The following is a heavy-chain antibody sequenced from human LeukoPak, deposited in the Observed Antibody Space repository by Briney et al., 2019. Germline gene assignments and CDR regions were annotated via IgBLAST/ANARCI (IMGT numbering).Heavy chain of an antibody. V-gene: IGHV3-7*01. CDR2: IKQDGSEK. D-gene: IGHD3-10*01. CDR1: GFSFITYS. J-gene: IGHJ4*02. Sequence: GGSLRLSCAASGFSFITYSMSWVRQAPGKGLEWVANIKQDGSEKYYVDSVKGRFTISRDNAKNSLYLQMNSLRAEDTAVYYCARPSGSYAYWGQGTLVTVSP. CDR3: ARPSGSYAY.